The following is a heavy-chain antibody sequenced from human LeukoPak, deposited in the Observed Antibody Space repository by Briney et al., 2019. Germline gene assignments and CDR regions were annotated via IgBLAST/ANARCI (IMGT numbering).Heavy chain of an antibody. D-gene: IGHD3-22*01. CDR3: AKDAHSIYYYDSSVYYSFDS. CDR1: GFTFRDYA. Sequence: PGGSLRLSCAASGFTFRDYAMSWVRQAPGKGLEWVSVISGSGTNTSYADSVKGRFTISRDNSRNTLFLQMNDLRAEDTALYYCAKDAHSIYYYDSSVYYSFDSWGQGTQVTVSS. V-gene: IGHV3-23*01. J-gene: IGHJ4*02. CDR2: ISGSGTNT.